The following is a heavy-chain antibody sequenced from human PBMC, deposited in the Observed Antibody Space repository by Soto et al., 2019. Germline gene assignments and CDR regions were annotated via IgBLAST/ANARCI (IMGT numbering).Heavy chain of an antibody. CDR3: ALSFSQTNIDV. CDR2: INPDSGRT. V-gene: IGHV1-2*02. J-gene: IGHJ6*01. Sequence: QVQLVQSGPEVGKPGASVKVSCKASGYTFTGYYLHWVRQAPGQGLEWMGYINPDSGRTRYAQKXXXXVXMTRDTSITTAYLELSSLKYDDSAIFYCALSFSQTNIDVWGQGTTVIVSS. CDR1: GYTFTGYY.